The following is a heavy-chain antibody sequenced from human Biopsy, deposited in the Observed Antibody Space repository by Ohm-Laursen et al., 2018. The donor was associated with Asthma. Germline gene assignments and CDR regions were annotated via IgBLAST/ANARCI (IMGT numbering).Heavy chain of an antibody. D-gene: IGHD3-3*02. CDR1: GFTFGDYW. Sequence: SLRLSCAASGFTFGDYWMSWVRQVPGRGLEWVANIKHDGSENNHVDSLKGRFTISRDNAKNSLYLQVNSLRAEDTAVYYCARTFHFWSPYHAEHYQLWGQGTLVTVSS. J-gene: IGHJ1*01. CDR2: IKHDGSEN. CDR3: ARTFHFWSPYHAEHYQL. V-gene: IGHV3-7*01.